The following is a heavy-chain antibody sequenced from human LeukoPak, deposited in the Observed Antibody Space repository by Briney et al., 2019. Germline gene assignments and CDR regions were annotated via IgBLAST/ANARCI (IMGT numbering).Heavy chain of an antibody. CDR1: GYTFTGYY. Sequence: GASVKVSCKASGYTFTGYYMHWVRQAPAQGLEWMGWINPNSGGTNYAQKFQGRVTMTRDTPISTAYMELSRLRSDDTAVYYCARVLTGLGHFDYWGQGTLVTVSS. V-gene: IGHV1-2*02. CDR3: ARVLTGLGHFDY. J-gene: IGHJ4*02. CDR2: INPNSGGT. D-gene: IGHD6-19*01.